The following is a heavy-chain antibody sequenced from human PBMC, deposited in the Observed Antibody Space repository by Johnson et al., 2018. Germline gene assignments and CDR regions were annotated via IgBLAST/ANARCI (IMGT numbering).Heavy chain of an antibody. D-gene: IGHD6-19*01. V-gene: IGHV4-59*11. CDR3: ASGRGWLVDY. Sequence: QVQLQESGPGLVKPSETLSLTCTVSSGSISGHYWSWFRQPPGEGLAWIGYMYYTGSTQYNPHLQSRVTISVDTSKNEFSLKLTSMTTADTAVYFGASGRGWLVDYWGQGTLVTVSS. CDR2: MYYTGST. CDR1: SGSISGHY. J-gene: IGHJ4*02.